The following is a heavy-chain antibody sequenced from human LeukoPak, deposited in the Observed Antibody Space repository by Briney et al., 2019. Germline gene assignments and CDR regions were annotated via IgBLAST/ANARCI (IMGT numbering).Heavy chain of an antibody. CDR3: ARLTRGTYDY. V-gene: IGHV4-61*02. CDR1: GGSIESATSY. CDR2: THSSGST. J-gene: IGHJ4*02. Sequence: PSETLSLTCSISGGSIESATSYWSWIRQPAGKGLEWIGRTHSSGSTNYNPSLKSRVTISVDTSKNQFSLKLSSVTAADTAVYYCARLTRGTYDYWGQGTLVTVSS. D-gene: IGHD3-16*01.